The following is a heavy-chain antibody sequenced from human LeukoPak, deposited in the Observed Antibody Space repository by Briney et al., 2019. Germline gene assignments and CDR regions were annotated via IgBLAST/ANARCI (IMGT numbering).Heavy chain of an antibody. CDR3: ARGYNWNDYWFDP. CDR1: GYTFTSYA. D-gene: IGHD1-20*01. Sequence: AASVKVSCKASGYTFTSYAMNWVRQAPGQGLEWMGWINTNTGNPTYAQGFIGRFVFSLDTSVSTAYLQISSLKAEDTAVYYCARGYNWNDYWFDPWGQGTLVTVSS. CDR2: INTNTGNP. J-gene: IGHJ5*02. V-gene: IGHV7-4-1*02.